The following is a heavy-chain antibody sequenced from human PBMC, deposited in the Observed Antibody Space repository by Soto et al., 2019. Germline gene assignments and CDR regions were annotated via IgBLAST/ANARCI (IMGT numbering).Heavy chain of an antibody. J-gene: IGHJ6*02. V-gene: IGHV4-39*01. Sequence: SETLSLTCTVSGGSISSSSYYWGWIRQPPGQGLEWIGSIYYSGSTYYNPSLKSRVTISVDTSKNQFSLKLSSVTAADTAVYYCARHPGTTITTRGYYYGMDIWGQGTLVTVSS. CDR2: IYYSGST. D-gene: IGHD4-4*01. CDR1: GGSISSSSYY. CDR3: ARHPGTTITTRGYYYGMDI.